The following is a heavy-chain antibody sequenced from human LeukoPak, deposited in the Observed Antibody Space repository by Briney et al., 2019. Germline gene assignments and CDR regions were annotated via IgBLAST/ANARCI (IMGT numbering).Heavy chain of an antibody. CDR3: ARGEATVTTFECTFDI. D-gene: IGHD4-17*01. CDR1: GYTFTSYA. Sequence: GASVKVSCKASGYTFTSYAISWVRQAPGQGLEWMGRIIPILGIANYAQKFQGRVTITADKSTSTAYMELSSLRSEDTAVYYCARGEATVTTFECTFDIWGQGTMVTVSS. V-gene: IGHV1-69*04. J-gene: IGHJ3*02. CDR2: IIPILGIA.